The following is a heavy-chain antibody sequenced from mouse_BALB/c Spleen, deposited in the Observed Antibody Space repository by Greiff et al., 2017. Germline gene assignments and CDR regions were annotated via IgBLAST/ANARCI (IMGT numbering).Heavy chain of an antibody. CDR3: AREGGVFAY. CDR2: ISYSGST. Sequence: EVKLMESGPGLVKPSQSLSLTCTVTGYSITSDYAWNWIRQFPGNKLEWMGYISYSGSTSYNPSLKSRISITRDTSKNQFFLQLNSVTTEDTATYYCAREGGVFAYWGQGTLVTVSA. J-gene: IGHJ3*01. CDR1: GYSITSDYA. V-gene: IGHV3-2*02.